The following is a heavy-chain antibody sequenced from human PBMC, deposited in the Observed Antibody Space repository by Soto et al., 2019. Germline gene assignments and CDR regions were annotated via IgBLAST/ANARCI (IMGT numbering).Heavy chain of an antibody. J-gene: IGHJ4*02. CDR3: ARDPAPMIVVVIPNFDY. CDR1: GFTFSSYG. V-gene: IGHV3-33*01. D-gene: IGHD3-22*01. Sequence: GGSLRLSCAASGFTFSSYGMHWVRQAPGKGLEWVAVIWYDGSNKYYVDSVKGRFTISRDNSKNTLYLQMNSLRAEDTAVYYCARDPAPMIVVVIPNFDYWGQGTLVTVSS. CDR2: IWYDGSNK.